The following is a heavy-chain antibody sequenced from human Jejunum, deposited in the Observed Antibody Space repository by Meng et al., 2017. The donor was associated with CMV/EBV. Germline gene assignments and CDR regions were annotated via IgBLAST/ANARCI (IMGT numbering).Heavy chain of an antibody. Sequence: GLTLTTRNMNGLREAAGKKREWVSAISFTTKYINNEDTVRGRFTNSRENNKNRLYLQMDSLRAEDTAVYYCARDLYYGDPAAFYLWGQGTMVTVSS. CDR1: GLTLTTRN. CDR2: ISFTTKYI. J-gene: IGHJ3*01. D-gene: IGHD4-17*01. V-gene: IGHV3-21*01. CDR3: ARDLYYGDPAAFYL.